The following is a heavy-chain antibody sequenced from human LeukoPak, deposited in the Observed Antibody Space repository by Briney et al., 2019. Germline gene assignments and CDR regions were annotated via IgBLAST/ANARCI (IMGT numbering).Heavy chain of an antibody. CDR1: GGPLTTTY. CDR3: ARFTVDGYVDAFDI. Sequence: SETLSLTCTVSGGPLTTTYWSWIRQPPGQGLELIGNMYYGGSTNYNPSLKSRIIISIDTSKSQFSLRLSSVTAADAAVYYCARFTVDGYVDAFDIWGQGTMVTVSS. CDR2: MYYGGST. D-gene: IGHD2-2*03. J-gene: IGHJ3*02. V-gene: IGHV4-59*01.